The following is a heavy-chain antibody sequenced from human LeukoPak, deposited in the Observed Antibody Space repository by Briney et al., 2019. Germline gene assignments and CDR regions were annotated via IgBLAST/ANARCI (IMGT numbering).Heavy chain of an antibody. D-gene: IGHD3-9*01. V-gene: IGHV4-39*01. CDR2: IYYSGST. CDR3: ARQGDILTGPQGEDAFDI. J-gene: IGHJ3*02. Sequence: PSETLSLTCTVSGGSISSSSYYWGWIRQPPGKGLEWIGSIYYSGSTYYNPSLKSRVTISVDTSKNQFSLKLSSVTAADTAVYYCARQGDILTGPQGEDAFDIWGQGTMVTVSS. CDR1: GGSISSSSYY.